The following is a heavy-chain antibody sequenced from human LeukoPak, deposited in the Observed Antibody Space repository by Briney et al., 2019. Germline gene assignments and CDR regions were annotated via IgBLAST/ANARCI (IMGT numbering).Heavy chain of an antibody. CDR2: IYYSGST. Sequence: PSQTLSLTCIVSGGSISSGDYYWSWIRQPPGKGLEWIGYIYYSGSTYYNPSLKSRVTISVDTSKNQFSLKLSSVTAADTAVYYCAREGGDSSGSTDYWGQGTLVTVSS. J-gene: IGHJ4*02. CDR1: GGSISSGDYY. CDR3: AREGGDSSGSTDY. D-gene: IGHD3-22*01. V-gene: IGHV4-30-4*01.